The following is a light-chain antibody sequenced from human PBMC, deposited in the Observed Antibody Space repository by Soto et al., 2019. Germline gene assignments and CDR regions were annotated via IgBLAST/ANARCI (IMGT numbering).Light chain of an antibody. Sequence: QSALTQPASVSGSPGQSITISCTGTSSDVGGYNYVSWYQQHPGKAPKLMIYDVSNRPSGVSNRFSGSKSGNTASQTISGLQAEDEADYYCCSYTSSSTPVVFGGGTKLTVL. CDR1: SSDVGGYNY. CDR3: CSYTSSSTPVV. CDR2: DVS. J-gene: IGLJ2*01. V-gene: IGLV2-14*01.